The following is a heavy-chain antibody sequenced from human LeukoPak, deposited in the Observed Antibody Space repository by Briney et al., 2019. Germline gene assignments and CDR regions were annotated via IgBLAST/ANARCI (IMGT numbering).Heavy chain of an antibody. Sequence: GGPLRLSCAASGFTFSSSWMTWVRQAPGKGLEWVASIKEDGRDKYYVDSVKGRFTISRDNAKNSVYLQMNSLRAEDTAVYYCARDPGRGFDYWGQGALVTVSS. J-gene: IGHJ4*02. CDR2: IKEDGRDK. V-gene: IGHV3-7*01. CDR1: GFTFSSSW. D-gene: IGHD1-26*01. CDR3: ARDPGRGFDY.